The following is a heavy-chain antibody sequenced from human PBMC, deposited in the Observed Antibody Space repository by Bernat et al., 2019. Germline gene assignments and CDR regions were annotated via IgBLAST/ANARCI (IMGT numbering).Heavy chain of an antibody. Sequence: QVQLVESGGGVVQPGRSLRLSCAASGFTFSSYAMHWVRQAPGKGLEWVAAISYDGSNKYYADSVKGRFTISRDNSKNTLYLQMNSLMAEDTAVYYCARDRTRRQYYDILTGKDYWGQGTLVTVSS. CDR1: GFTFSSYA. D-gene: IGHD3-9*01. V-gene: IGHV3-30-3*01. J-gene: IGHJ4*02. CDR2: ISYDGSNK. CDR3: ARDRTRRQYYDILTGKDY.